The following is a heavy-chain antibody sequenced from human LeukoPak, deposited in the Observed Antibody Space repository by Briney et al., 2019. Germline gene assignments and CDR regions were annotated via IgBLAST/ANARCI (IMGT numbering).Heavy chain of an antibody. CDR3: ARDDSSGYYPPLGY. CDR2: INHSGST. V-gene: IGHV4-34*01. J-gene: IGHJ4*02. Sequence: SGTLSLTCAVYGGSFSGYYWSWIRQPPGKGLEWIGEINHSGSTNYNPSLKSRVTISVDTSKNQFSLKLSSVTAADTAVYYCARDDSSGYYPPLGYWGQGTLVTVSS. CDR1: GGSFSGYY. D-gene: IGHD3-22*01.